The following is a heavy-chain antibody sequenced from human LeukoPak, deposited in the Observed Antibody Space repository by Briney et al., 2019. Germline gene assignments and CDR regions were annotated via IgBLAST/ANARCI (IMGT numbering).Heavy chain of an antibody. CDR3: AHSLYYYGSGSYDDVITVTPHFDY. CDR1: GFSLSTSGVG. CDR2: IYWNDDK. J-gene: IGHJ4*02. Sequence: SGPTLVNPTQTLTLTCTFSGFSLSTSGVGVGWIRQPPGKALEWPALIYWNDDKRYSPSLKSRLTITKDTSKSQVVLKMTNMDPVDTATYYCAHSLYYYGSGSYDDVITVTPHFDYWGQGTLATVSS. V-gene: IGHV2-5*01. D-gene: IGHD3-10*01.